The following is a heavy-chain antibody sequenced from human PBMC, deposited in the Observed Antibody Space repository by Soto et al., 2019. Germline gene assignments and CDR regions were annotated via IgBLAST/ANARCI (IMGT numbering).Heavy chain of an antibody. CDR3: ARGDYHDSSGPFSDAFDI. Sequence: EVQLVESGGGLVQPGGSLRLSCAASGFSFSSYWMNWVRQTPGNGLAWVANIKQDGSEKWYVDSVKGRFTISRDNAKKSLYLQMNSLRVEDTAVYYCARGDYHDSSGPFSDAFDIWGQGTMVTVSS. V-gene: IGHV3-7*04. J-gene: IGHJ3*02. D-gene: IGHD3-22*01. CDR1: GFSFSSYW. CDR2: IKQDGSEK.